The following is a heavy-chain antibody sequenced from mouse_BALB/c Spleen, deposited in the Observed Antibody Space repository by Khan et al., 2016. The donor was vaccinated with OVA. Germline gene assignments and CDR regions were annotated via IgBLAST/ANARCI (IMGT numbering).Heavy chain of an antibody. D-gene: IGHD2-1*01. Sequence: QVQLQQSGAELVKPGASVKLSCKASGYTFSSYYMYWVKQRPGQGLEWIGGINPNNGGPNFNEKFKTKATLTVDKSSSTAYMHLSSLTSEDSAVYYSTCSGNANPFAYWGQGTLVTVSP. V-gene: IGHV1S81*02. CDR2: INPNNGGP. CDR1: GYTFSSYY. J-gene: IGHJ3*01. CDR3: TCSGNANPFAY.